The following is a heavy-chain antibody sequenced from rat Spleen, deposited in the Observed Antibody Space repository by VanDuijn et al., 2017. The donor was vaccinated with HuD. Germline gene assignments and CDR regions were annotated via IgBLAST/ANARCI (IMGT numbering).Heavy chain of an antibody. D-gene: IGHD4-3*01. J-gene: IGHJ4*01. CDR2: ISPSGGGT. Sequence: EVQLVESGGGLVQPGRSLKLSCAASGFIFSNYDMAWVRQAPTKGLEWVASISPSGGGTYYRDSVKGRFTLSRDNAKITLYLQMDSLRSEDTATYYCVRRQFGGGYVMDAWGQGASVTVSS. CDR1: GFIFSNYD. V-gene: IGHV5-25*01. CDR3: VRRQFGGGYVMDA.